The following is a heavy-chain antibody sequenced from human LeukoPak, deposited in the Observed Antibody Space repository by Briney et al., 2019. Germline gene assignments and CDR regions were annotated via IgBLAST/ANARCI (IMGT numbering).Heavy chain of an antibody. Sequence: ASVKVSCKASGYTSTGYYMHWVRQAPGQGLEWMGWINPNSGDTNYAQKFQGRVTMTRDTSISTAYMELSSLRSDDTAVYYCSRDFGEPTGYYMDVWGKGTTVTVSS. CDR1: GYTSTGYY. CDR3: SRDFGEPTGYYMDV. CDR2: INPNSGDT. D-gene: IGHD3-3*01. V-gene: IGHV1-2*02. J-gene: IGHJ6*03.